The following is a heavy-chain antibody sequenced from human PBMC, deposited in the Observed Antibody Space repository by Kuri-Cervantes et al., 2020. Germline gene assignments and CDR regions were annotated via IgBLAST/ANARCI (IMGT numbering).Heavy chain of an antibody. CDR1: GGSISGSNW. Sequence: SETLSLTCAVSGGSISGSNWWSWVRQPPGKGLEWIGEIYHSGSTNYNPSLKSRVTISVDKSKNQFSLKLSSVTAADSAVYYCARENGSGSYYNWFDPWGQGTLVTDSS. J-gene: IGHJ5*02. V-gene: IGHV4-4*02. D-gene: IGHD3-10*01. CDR2: IYHSGST. CDR3: ARENGSGSYYNWFDP.